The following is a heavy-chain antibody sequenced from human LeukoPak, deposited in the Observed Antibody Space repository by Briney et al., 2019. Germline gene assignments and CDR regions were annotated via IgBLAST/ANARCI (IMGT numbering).Heavy chain of an antibody. CDR1: GFTFSSYA. J-gene: IGHJ3*02. V-gene: IGHV3-23*01. Sequence: GGSLRLSCAAAGFTFSSYAMSWVRQAPGKGLEWVSAISGSGGSTYYADSVKGRFTISRDNSKNTLYLQMNSLRAEDTAVYYCARDSSRSSHAFDIWGQGTMVTVSS. CDR2: ISGSGGST. CDR3: ARDSSRSSHAFDI. D-gene: IGHD6-6*01.